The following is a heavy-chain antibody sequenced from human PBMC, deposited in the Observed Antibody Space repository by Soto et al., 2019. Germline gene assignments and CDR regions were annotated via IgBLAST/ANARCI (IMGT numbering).Heavy chain of an antibody. CDR3: ARDVGPVTIFGEALSGYFDF. J-gene: IGHJ4*02. D-gene: IGHD3-3*01. V-gene: IGHV3-7*03. CDR2: IKDDGSER. CDR1: GFSFGSYW. Sequence: GGSLSLSCAVSGFSFGSYWMSWVRQAPGKGLEWLASIKDDGSERYYLDSVKGRFTISRDNAKDSLSLQMNSLRGGDTAFYYCARDVGPVTIFGEALSGYFDFWGQGTLVTVSS.